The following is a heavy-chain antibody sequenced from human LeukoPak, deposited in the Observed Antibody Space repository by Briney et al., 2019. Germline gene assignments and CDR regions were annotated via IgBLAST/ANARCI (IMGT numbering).Heavy chain of an antibody. D-gene: IGHD4-11*01. CDR1: GGSVSSSNYY. CDR3: ARVESTVTTPYDY. J-gene: IGHJ4*02. V-gene: IGHV4-39*07. CDR2: IYYSGST. Sequence: SETLSLTCTVSGGSVSSSNYYWGWVRQPPGKGLEWIGSIYYSGSTYYTPSLKSRVTISVDTSKNQFSLKLSSVTAADTAVYYCARVESTVTTPYDYWGQGTLVTVSS.